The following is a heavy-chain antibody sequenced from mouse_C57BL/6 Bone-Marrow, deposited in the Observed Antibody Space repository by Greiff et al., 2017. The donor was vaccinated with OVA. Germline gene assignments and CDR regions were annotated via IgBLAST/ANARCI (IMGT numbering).Heavy chain of an antibody. V-gene: IGHV5-4*01. CDR3: ARDFSMDY. Sequence: EVKLVESGGGLVKPGGSLKLSCAASGFTFSSYAMSWVRQTPEKRLEWVATISDGGIYTSYPDNVKGRLTISIYNATNHLYLQMSHLKSEDTAMYYCARDFSMDYWGQGTSVTVS. J-gene: IGHJ4*01. CDR1: GFTFSSYA. CDR2: ISDGGIYT.